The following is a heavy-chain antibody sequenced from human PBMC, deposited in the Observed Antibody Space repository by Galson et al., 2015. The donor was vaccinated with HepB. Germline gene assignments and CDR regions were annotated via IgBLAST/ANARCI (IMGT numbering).Heavy chain of an antibody. CDR1: GGSISSGDYY. Sequence: TLSLTCTVSGGSISSGDYYWSWIRQPPGKGLEWIGYIYYSGSTYYNPSLKSRVTISVDTSKNQFSLKLSSVTAADTAVYYCARGGAPEMATVPGAFDIWGQGTMVTVSS. D-gene: IGHD5-24*01. CDR2: IYYSGST. V-gene: IGHV4-30-4*01. J-gene: IGHJ3*02. CDR3: ARGGAPEMATVPGAFDI.